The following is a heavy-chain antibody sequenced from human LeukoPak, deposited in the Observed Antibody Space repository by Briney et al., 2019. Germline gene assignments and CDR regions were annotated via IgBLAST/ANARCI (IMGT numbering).Heavy chain of an antibody. V-gene: IGHV4-59*12. Sequence: SGTLSLICTVSGGSLSSNYWSWIRQSPGKGLEWIGYIYYSATPSNNYNPSLKSRVSISVDTSKNQFSLKLTSVTAADTAVYYCARGFSGWTRYDYWGQGTLVTVSS. J-gene: IGHJ4*02. CDR2: IYYSATPSN. CDR1: GGSLSSNY. D-gene: IGHD6-19*01. CDR3: ARGFSGWTRYDY.